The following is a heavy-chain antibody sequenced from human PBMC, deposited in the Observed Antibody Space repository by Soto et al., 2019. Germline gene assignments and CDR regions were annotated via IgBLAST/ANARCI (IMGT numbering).Heavy chain of an antibody. Sequence: GYSVQPSCTSSGFTFTSSAVQWVRQARGQRLEWIGWIVVGSGSTNFAQKFHERVTITRDMPTNTVYMELSSLTSEDTAGDDCAGLQSKVADRWGKGKPVT. J-gene: IGHJ5*02. D-gene: IGHD2-21*01. CDR1: GFTFTSSA. CDR2: IVVGSGST. V-gene: IGHV1-58*01. CDR3: AGLQSKVADR.